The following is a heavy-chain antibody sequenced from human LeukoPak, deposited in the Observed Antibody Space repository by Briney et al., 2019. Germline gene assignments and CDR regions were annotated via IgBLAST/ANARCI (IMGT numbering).Heavy chain of an antibody. Sequence: GRSLRLSCAASGFTFSSYAMHWVRQAPGKGLEWVAVISYDESNKYYADSVKGRFTISRDNSKNTLYLQMNSLRAEDTAVYYCANGYGDYKVSRRQAQNWGQGTLVTVSS. D-gene: IGHD4-17*01. CDR1: GFTFSSYA. V-gene: IGHV3-30-3*01. CDR3: ANGYGDYKVSRRQAQN. CDR2: ISYDESNK. J-gene: IGHJ4*02.